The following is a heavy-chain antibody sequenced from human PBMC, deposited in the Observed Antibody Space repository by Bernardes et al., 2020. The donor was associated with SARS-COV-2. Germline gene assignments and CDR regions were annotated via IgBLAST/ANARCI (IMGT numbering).Heavy chain of an antibody. CDR2: IGSRSNAI. CDR1: GFTFSSYS. CDR3: AKDGGMMVRGQTDY. V-gene: IGHV3-48*01. Sequence: GGSLRLSCSASGFTFSSYSMNWVRQAPGKGLEWVSYIGSRSNAIYYADSVKGRFTISRDNSKNTLYLQMNSLRAEDTAVYYCAKDGGMMVRGQTDYWGQGTLVTVSS. J-gene: IGHJ4*02. D-gene: IGHD3-10*01.